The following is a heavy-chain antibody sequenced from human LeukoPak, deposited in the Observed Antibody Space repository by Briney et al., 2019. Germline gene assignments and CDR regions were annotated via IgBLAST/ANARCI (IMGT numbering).Heavy chain of an antibody. Sequence: SETLSLTCAVYGGSFSGYYWSWIRQPPGKGLEWIGEINHSGSTNYNPSLKSRVTISVDTSKNQFSLKLTSVTAADTAVYYCARDSRIAPGGYDAFDIWGQGTMVTVSS. V-gene: IGHV4-34*01. D-gene: IGHD3-22*01. J-gene: IGHJ3*02. CDR1: GGSFSGYY. CDR2: INHSGST. CDR3: ARDSRIAPGGYDAFDI.